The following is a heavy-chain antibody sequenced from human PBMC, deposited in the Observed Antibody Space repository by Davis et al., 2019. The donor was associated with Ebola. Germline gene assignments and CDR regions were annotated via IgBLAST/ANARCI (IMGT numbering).Heavy chain of an antibody. D-gene: IGHD2-2*01. CDR2: IYSGGST. J-gene: IGHJ6*02. V-gene: IGHV3-53*05. CDR3: ARGGYIVVVPAAIYGMDV. CDR1: GFTVSSNY. Sequence: PGGSLRLSCAASGFTVSSNYMSWVRQAPGKGLEWVSTIYSGGSTYYADSVKGRFTISRDNSKNTLYLQMNSLRAEDTAVYYCARGGYIVVVPAAIYGMDVWGQGTTVTVSS.